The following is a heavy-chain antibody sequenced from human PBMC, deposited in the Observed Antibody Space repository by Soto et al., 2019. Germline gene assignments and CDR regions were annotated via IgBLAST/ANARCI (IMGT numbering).Heavy chain of an antibody. J-gene: IGHJ4*02. CDR3: ARKQAGYFYGIDY. Sequence: XLTFTFSGVSSTSCVYYWSWIRQHPGKGLEWLGYIYDSASTFYNPSLKSRITLSVDTSKNQFSLKLSSLTVADTAVYFCARKQAGYFYGIDYWGQGTLVTVYS. CDR1: GVSSTSCVYY. CDR2: IYDSAST. V-gene: IGHV4-31*03. D-gene: IGHD3-10*01.